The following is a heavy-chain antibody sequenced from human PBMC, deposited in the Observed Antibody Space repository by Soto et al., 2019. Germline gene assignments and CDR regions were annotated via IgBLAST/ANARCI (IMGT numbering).Heavy chain of an antibody. CDR3: ARDAGQGLRFLEWFQGDYMDV. J-gene: IGHJ6*03. D-gene: IGHD3-3*01. Sequence: ASVKVSCKASGYTFTSYGISWVRQAPGQGLEWMGWISAYNGNTNYAQKLQGRVTMTTDTSTSTAYMELRSLRSDDTAVYYCARDAGQGLRFLEWFQGDYMDVWGKGTTVTAP. CDR1: GYTFTSYG. V-gene: IGHV1-18*01. CDR2: ISAYNGNT.